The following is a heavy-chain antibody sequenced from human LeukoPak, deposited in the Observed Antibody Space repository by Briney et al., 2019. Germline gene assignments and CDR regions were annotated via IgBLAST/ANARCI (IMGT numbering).Heavy chain of an antibody. Sequence: PSQTLSLTCTVSGGSITSGGYYWSRIRQLPGKGLEWIGYIYYSGSTYYNPSLKSRVTISIDTSKNQFSLKLSSVTAADTAVYYCARDRVRGTITYAGFDPWGQGTLVTVSS. CDR3: ARDRVRGTITYAGFDP. D-gene: IGHD3-10*01. J-gene: IGHJ5*02. V-gene: IGHV4-31*03. CDR2: IYYSGST. CDR1: GGSITSGGYY.